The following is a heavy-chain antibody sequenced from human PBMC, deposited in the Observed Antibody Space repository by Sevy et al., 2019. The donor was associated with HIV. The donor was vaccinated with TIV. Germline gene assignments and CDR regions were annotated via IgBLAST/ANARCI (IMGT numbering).Heavy chain of an antibody. V-gene: IGHV1-3*04. CDR1: GYTFTSYV. CDR2: INTGNGDK. D-gene: IGHD3-10*01. CDR3: ARDRGGSGDFDY. Sequence: ASVKVSCKASGYTFTSYVMHWVRQAPGQRLQWMGWINTGNGDKKYPEKLQGRVTITRDTSASTAYMELSSLRSEDTGVYYCARDRGGSGDFDYWGQGTLVTVSS. J-gene: IGHJ4*02.